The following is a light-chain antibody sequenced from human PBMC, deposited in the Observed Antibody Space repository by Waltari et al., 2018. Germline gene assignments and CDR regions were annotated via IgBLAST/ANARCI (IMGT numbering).Light chain of an antibody. CDR3: SSYTTSSAPGV. J-gene: IGLJ1*01. CDR1: DSDVGAYDF. CDR2: EVS. V-gene: IGLV2-14*01. Sequence: QSALTQPASMSGSPGQSTNIACSGTDSDVGAYDFVPWHQQPPAKAHHLLIYEVSNRPSGISNRFSASKSGNTASLTISGLQAEDEADYYCSSYTTSSAPGVFGTGTRVTVL.